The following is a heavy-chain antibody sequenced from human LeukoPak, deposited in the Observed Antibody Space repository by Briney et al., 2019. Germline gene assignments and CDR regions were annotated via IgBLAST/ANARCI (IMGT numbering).Heavy chain of an antibody. CDR3: ARRYCGGGSCYSSFDY. CDR1: GGSISSYY. Sequence: SEPLSLTCTVSGGSISSYYWSWIRQPPGKGLEWIGYIYYSGSTSYNPSLKSRVTMSVHTSKNQFSLSLSSVTAADTAVYYCARRYCGGGSCYSSFDYWGQGTLVTVSS. D-gene: IGHD2-15*01. CDR2: IYYSGST. V-gene: IGHV4-59*08. J-gene: IGHJ4*02.